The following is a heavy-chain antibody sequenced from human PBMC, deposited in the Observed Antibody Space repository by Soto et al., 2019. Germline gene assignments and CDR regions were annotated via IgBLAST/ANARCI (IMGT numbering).Heavy chain of an antibody. D-gene: IGHD4-17*01. CDR2: IYYSGST. CDR1: GGSISSSSYY. V-gene: IGHV4-39*01. CDR3: ARRAYGDYRYFQH. Sequence: QLQLQESGPGLVKPSETLSLTCTVSGGSISSSSYYWGWIRQPPGKGLEWIGSIYYSGSTYYNPSLKSRVTISVDTSKNQFSLKLSSVTAADTAVYYCARRAYGDYRYFQHWGQGTLVTVSS. J-gene: IGHJ1*01.